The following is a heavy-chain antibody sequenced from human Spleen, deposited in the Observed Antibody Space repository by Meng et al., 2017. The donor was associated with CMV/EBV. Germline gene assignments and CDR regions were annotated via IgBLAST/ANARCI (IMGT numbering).Heavy chain of an antibody. Sequence: ASVKVSCKASGYNFADSYMHWVRQAPGQGLEWMGWINLNSGGTNYAQKFQGRVTMTRDTSISTAYMDLSRLKSDDTAVYYCASEELELGTSWGQGTLVTVSS. V-gene: IGHV1-2*02. D-gene: IGHD1-7*01. J-gene: IGHJ5*02. CDR2: INLNSGGT. CDR1: GYNFADSY. CDR3: ASEELELGTS.